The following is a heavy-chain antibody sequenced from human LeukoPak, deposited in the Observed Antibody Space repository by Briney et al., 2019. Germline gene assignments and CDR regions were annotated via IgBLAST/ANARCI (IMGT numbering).Heavy chain of an antibody. CDR2: IYYSGST. J-gene: IGHJ3*02. V-gene: IGHV4-59*08. CDR3: ARRHYYYDSSGYLHDAFDI. Sequence: SETLSLTCAVYGGSFSGYYWSWIRQPPGKGLEYIGYIYYSGSTNYNPSLKSRVTISVDTSKNQFSLKLSSVTAADTAVYHCARRHYYYDSSGYLHDAFDIWGQGTMVSVSS. D-gene: IGHD3-22*01. CDR1: GGSFSGYY.